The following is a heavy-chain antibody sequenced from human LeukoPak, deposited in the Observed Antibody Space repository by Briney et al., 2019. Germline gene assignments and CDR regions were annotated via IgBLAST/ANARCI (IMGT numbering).Heavy chain of an antibody. V-gene: IGHV3-23*01. CDR3: AKAVVVVPAAIH. J-gene: IGHJ4*02. CDR1: GFTFSSYA. CDR2: ISGSGGST. Sequence: PGGSLRLSCAASGFTFSSYAMSWVRQAPGKGLEWVSAISGSGGSTYYADSVKGRFTIPRDNSKNTLYLQMNRLRAEDTAVYYCAKAVVVVPAAIHWGQGTLVTVSS. D-gene: IGHD2-2*01.